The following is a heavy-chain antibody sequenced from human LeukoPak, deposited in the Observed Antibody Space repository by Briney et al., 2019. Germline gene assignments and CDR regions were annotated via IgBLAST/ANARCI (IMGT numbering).Heavy chain of an antibody. V-gene: IGHV3-72*01. D-gene: IGHD3-10*01. CDR3: ARVRRYYGSGHQKSYYYYYGMDV. CDR2: TRNKDNSHTP. Sequence: GGSLTLSCAASGFPFRDLYMDCLRQAPGKGGEGVGRTRNKDNSHTPESAASVKGRCTISRDDSKNSLYLQMNSLKTEGTAVYYCARVRRYYGSGHQKSYYYYYGMDVWGQGTTVTVSS. CDR1: GFPFRDLY. J-gene: IGHJ6*02.